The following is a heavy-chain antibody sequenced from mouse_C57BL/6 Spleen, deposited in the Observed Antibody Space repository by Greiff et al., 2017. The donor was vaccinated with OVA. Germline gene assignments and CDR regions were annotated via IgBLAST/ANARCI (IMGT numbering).Heavy chain of an antibody. J-gene: IGHJ2*01. V-gene: IGHV10-3*01. D-gene: IGHD2-10*02. Sequence: EVQLVESGGGLVQPKGSLKLSCAASGFTFNTYALPWVRQAPGQGLEWVARIRSKSSNYATYYADSVKDRFTISSNASKSMLYLQMNNLKTENTAMYYCVRGYGNPYYFDYWGQGTTLTVSS. CDR2: IRSKSSNYAT. CDR3: VRGYGNPYYFDY. CDR1: GFTFNTYA.